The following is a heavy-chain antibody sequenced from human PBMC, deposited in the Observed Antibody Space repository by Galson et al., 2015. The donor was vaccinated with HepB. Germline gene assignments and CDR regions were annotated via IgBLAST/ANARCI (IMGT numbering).Heavy chain of an antibody. D-gene: IGHD3-10*01. V-gene: IGHV7-4-1*02. CDR3: ARDSRRRLWFGGNWFDP. CDR2: INTNTGNP. J-gene: IGHJ5*02. CDR1: GYTFTSYA. Sequence: SVKVSCKASGYTFTSYAMNWVRQAPGQGLEWMGWINTNTGNPTYAQGFTGRFVFSLDTSVSTAYLQISSLKAEDTAVYYCARDSRRRLWFGGNWFDPWGQGTLVTVSS.